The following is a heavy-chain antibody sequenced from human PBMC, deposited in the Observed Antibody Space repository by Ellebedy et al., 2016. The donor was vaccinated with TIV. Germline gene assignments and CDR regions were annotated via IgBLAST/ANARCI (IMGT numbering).Heavy chain of an antibody. CDR2: IKQDGSEK. Sequence: GESLKISXAASGFTFSTYWMSWVRKAPGKGLEWVATIKQDGSEKYFVDSVKGRFTISRDNAKNSLCLQMNSLRAEDTAVYYCARDKSSGSTYGSHFDYWGQGTLVTVSS. J-gene: IGHJ4*02. D-gene: IGHD5-18*01. CDR1: GFTFSTYW. CDR3: ARDKSSGSTYGSHFDY. V-gene: IGHV3-7*01.